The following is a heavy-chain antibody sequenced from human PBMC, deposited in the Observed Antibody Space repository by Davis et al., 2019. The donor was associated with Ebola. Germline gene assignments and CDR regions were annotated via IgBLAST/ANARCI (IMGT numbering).Heavy chain of an antibody. J-gene: IGHJ4*02. V-gene: IGHV3-7*03. Sequence: GGSLRLSCTASGFTFSRHWMYWVRQAPGKGLEWVANIKQDGSEKYYVDSVKGRFTISRDNAKNSLYLQMNSLRAEDTAVYYCARTLGYWGQGTLVTVSS. CDR3: ARTLGY. CDR2: IKQDGSEK. CDR1: GFTFSRHW.